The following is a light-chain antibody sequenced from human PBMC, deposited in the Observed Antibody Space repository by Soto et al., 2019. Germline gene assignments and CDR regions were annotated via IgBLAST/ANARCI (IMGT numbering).Light chain of an antibody. CDR3: ATWDSSLSAVV. CDR2: DNN. V-gene: IGLV1-51*01. Sequence: QSVLTQPPSVSAAPGQKVTISCSGSSSNIGNNYVSWYQQLPGTAPKLLIYDNNKRPSGIPDRFSGSKSGTSATLGITGLQTGDEADYCCATWDSSLSAVVFGGGTKLTVL. J-gene: IGLJ2*01. CDR1: SSNIGNNY.